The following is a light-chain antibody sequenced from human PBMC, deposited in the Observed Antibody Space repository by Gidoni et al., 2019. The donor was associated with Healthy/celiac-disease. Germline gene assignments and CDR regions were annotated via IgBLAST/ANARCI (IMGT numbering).Light chain of an antibody. CDR3: QSYDSSVVV. CDR1: CSNIGAGYD. J-gene: IGLJ2*01. V-gene: IGLV1-40*01. Sequence: QSVLTQPPSVSGAPGQRVTISCTGSCSNIGAGYDVHWYQQLPGTAPKLLIYGNSNRPSGVPDRFSGSKSGTSASLAITGLQAEDEADYYCQSYDSSVVVFGGGTKLTVL. CDR2: GNS.